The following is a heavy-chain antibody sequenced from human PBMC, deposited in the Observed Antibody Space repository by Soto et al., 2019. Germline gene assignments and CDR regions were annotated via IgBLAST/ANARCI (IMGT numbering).Heavy chain of an antibody. CDR2: IIPIFGTA. CDR3: ARDLAGQWLVRRSSSYYYYGMDV. Sequence: AASVKVSCKASGGTFSSYAISWVRQAPGQGLEWMGGIIPIFGTANYAQKFQGRVTITADESTSTAYMELSSLRSEDTAVYYCARDLAGQWLVRRSSSYYYYGMDVWDQGTTVTVSS. J-gene: IGHJ6*02. V-gene: IGHV1-69*13. D-gene: IGHD6-19*01. CDR1: GGTFSSYA.